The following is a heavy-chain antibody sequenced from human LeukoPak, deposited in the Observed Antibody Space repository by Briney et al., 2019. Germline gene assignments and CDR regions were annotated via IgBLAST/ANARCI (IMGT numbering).Heavy chain of an antibody. CDR3: ARAVEMATTSDY. Sequence: GASVKVSCKASGYTFTSYGLTWVRQAPGQGLEWMGWISAYNGNTNYAQKLQGRVTMTTDTSTSTAYMELRSLRSDDTAVYYCARAVEMATTSDYWGQGTLVTVSS. CDR2: ISAYNGNT. J-gene: IGHJ4*02. D-gene: IGHD5-24*01. V-gene: IGHV1-18*01. CDR1: GYTFTSYG.